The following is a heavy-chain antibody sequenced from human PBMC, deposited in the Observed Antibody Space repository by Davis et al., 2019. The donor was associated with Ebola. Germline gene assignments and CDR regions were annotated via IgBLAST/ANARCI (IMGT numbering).Heavy chain of an antibody. J-gene: IGHJ6*02. D-gene: IGHD3-22*01. Sequence: ASVKVSCKASGYTFTAHYIQWVRQAPGQGLEWMGRINPNSGGTNFAQKFRGRVTMTSDTSISTAYLELSRLGSDDTAMYWCARGGITMTVVPRDYYYGLDVWGQGTTVTVSS. CDR3: ARGGITMTVVPRDYYYGLDV. CDR2: INPNSGGT. CDR1: GYTFTAHY. V-gene: IGHV1-2*06.